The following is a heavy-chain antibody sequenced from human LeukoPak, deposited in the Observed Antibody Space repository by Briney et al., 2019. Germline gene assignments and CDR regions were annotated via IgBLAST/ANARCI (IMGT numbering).Heavy chain of an antibody. D-gene: IGHD3-9*01. J-gene: IGHJ6*04. Sequence: GESLRISCKGSGYSFTSYWNSWVRQMPGKGLEWMGRIDPSDSYTNYSPSFQGHVTISADKSISTAYLQWSSLKASDTAMYYCARHEAYYDILTATYHYYGMDAWGKGTTVTVSS. CDR1: GYSFTSYW. CDR2: IDPSDSYT. V-gene: IGHV5-10-1*01. CDR3: ARHEAYYDILTATYHYYGMDA.